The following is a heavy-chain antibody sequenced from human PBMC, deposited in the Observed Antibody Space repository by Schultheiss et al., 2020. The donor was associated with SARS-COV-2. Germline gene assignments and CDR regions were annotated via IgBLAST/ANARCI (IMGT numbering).Heavy chain of an antibody. CDR3: ARDWVTIFGVVTQRPPDY. CDR1: GGTFSSYA. V-gene: IGHV1-2*02. Sequence: ASVKVSCKASGGTFSSYAMHWVRQAPGQRLEWMGWINPNSGGTNYAQKFQGRVTMTRDTSTSTAYMELRSLRSDDTAVYYCARDWVTIFGVVTQRPPDYWGQGTLVTVSS. D-gene: IGHD3-3*01. J-gene: IGHJ4*02. CDR2: INPNSGGT.